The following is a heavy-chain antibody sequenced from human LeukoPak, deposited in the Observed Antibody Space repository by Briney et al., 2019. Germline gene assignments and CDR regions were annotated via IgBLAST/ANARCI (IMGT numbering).Heavy chain of an antibody. V-gene: IGHV4-4*07. D-gene: IGHD6-13*01. J-gene: IGHJ4*02. CDR3: ARVRSPRIAAAGYYFDY. Sequence: SETLSLTCTVSGGSISGYQWTWIRQPAGKGLEWIGRIYASGTTNYNPSLESRLTMSVDTSRNHFSLKLSSVTAADTAVYYCARVRSPRIAAAGYYFDYWGQGTLVTVSS. CDR1: GGSISGYQ. CDR2: IYASGTT.